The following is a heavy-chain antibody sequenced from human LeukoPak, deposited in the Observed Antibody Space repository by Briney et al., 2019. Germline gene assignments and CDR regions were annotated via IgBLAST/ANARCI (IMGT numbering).Heavy chain of an antibody. Sequence: GESLKISCKGSGFRFANSWIGWVRQVSGKGLEWMGTIYPDDPDIRYSPSFQGQVTISGDKSSSTVYSQWNSLKASDTAMYFCAKKRSSGYYDSGGYAIDAFDVWGQGTMVTVSS. J-gene: IGHJ3*01. D-gene: IGHD3-22*01. CDR1: GFRFANSW. V-gene: IGHV5-51*01. CDR2: IYPDDPDI. CDR3: AKKRSSGYYDSGGYAIDAFDV.